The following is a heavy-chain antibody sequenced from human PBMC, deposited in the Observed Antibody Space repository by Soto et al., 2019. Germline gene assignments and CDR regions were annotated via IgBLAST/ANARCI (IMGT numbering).Heavy chain of an antibody. Sequence: XSVKVSCKASGYTFSSYARHWVRQAPGQRLEWMGWINAGYGNTKSSQKFQDRVTISRDTAASTAYMELTSLRSEDTAVYYCARDTGDGTFDFWGQGTLVTVSS. D-gene: IGHD7-27*01. CDR2: INAGYGNT. CDR1: GYTFSSYA. J-gene: IGHJ4*02. V-gene: IGHV1-3*01. CDR3: ARDTGDGTFDF.